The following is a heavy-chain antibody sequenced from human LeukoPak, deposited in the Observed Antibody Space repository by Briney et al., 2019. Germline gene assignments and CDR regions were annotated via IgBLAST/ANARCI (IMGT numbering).Heavy chain of an antibody. Sequence: GGSLTLSCVASRFTLDDYAMHWVRQAPGKGLEWVSLISWDGGSTYYADSVKGPFTISRDNSKNSLYLQMNSLRPEDTALYYCAKSHYYHSSTKTGYLDFWGQGTLVTVSS. CDR1: RFTLDDYA. D-gene: IGHD3-22*01. CDR3: AKSHYYHSSTKTGYLDF. V-gene: IGHV3-43D*03. CDR2: ISWDGGST. J-gene: IGHJ4*02.